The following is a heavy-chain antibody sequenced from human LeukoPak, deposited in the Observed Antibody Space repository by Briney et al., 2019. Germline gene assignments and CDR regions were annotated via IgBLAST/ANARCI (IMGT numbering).Heavy chain of an antibody. J-gene: IGHJ4*02. CDR2: IYHSGST. CDR3: ARGYCSSTSCYPDY. V-gene: IGHV4-38-2*02. CDR1: GYSISSGYY. D-gene: IGHD2-2*01. Sequence: PSETLSLTCTISGYSISSGYYWGWIRQPPGKGLEWIGSIYHSGSTYYNPSLKSRVTISVDTSKNQFSLKLSSVTAADTAVYYCARGYCSSTSCYPDYWGQGTLVTVSS.